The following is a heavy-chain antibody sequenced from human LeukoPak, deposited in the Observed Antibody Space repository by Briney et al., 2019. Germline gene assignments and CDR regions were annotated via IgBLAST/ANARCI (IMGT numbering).Heavy chain of an antibody. Sequence: GGSLRLSCVPSGFSFSNYAMSWVRQAPGKGLEWVSSISGSGGSTHYADSVKGRFTISRDNSKNALYLQMNSLRAEDTAVYYCAKKTIAVAGPFDYWGQGTLVTVSS. CDR2: ISGSGGST. D-gene: IGHD6-19*01. V-gene: IGHV3-23*01. CDR1: GFSFSNYA. J-gene: IGHJ4*02. CDR3: AKKTIAVAGPFDY.